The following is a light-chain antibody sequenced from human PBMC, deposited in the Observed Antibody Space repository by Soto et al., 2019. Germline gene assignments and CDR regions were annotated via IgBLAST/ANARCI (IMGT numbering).Light chain of an antibody. Sequence: DIVMTQSPATQSVSPGERATLSCRASQSVNSNLAWYQQKPGQAPRLLIYGASSRATGIPDRFSGSGSGTDFTLTISRLEPEDFAVYYCQQYGSSLWTFGQGTKVDIK. CDR3: QQYGSSLWT. J-gene: IGKJ1*01. V-gene: IGKV3-20*01. CDR2: GAS. CDR1: QSVNSN.